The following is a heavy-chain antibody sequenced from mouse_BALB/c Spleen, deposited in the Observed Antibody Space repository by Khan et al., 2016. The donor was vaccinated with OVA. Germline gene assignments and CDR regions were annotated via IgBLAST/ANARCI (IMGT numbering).Heavy chain of an antibody. J-gene: IGHJ3*01. V-gene: IGHV10-1*02. CDR2: IRTKSNNYAT. D-gene: IGHD1-1*01. Sequence: EVQLVESGGGLVQPKGSLKLSCAASGSTFNTFAMNWVRQAPGKGLEWVARIRTKSNNYATYYADSVKDRFTISRDDSQSMLYLKMNNLKTEDTAMDYCNYYGSNFDYWGQGTLVTVSA. CDR3: NYYGSNFDY. CDR1: GSTFNTFA.